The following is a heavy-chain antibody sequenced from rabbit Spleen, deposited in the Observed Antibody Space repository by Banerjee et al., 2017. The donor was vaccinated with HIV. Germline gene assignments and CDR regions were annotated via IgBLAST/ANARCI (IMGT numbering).Heavy chain of an antibody. J-gene: IGHJ2*01. CDR1: GFPFSNKAV. Sequence: QEQVVESGGGLVKPGASLTLTCKASGFPFSNKAVMCWVRQAPGKGLEWIACINTATTKGVYATWAKGRFTISRTSSTTVTLQMTSLTAADTATYFCARNYVNAFDPWGPGTLVTVS. D-gene: IGHD1-1*01. CDR3: ARNYVNAFDP. CDR2: INTATTKG. V-gene: IGHV1S45*01.